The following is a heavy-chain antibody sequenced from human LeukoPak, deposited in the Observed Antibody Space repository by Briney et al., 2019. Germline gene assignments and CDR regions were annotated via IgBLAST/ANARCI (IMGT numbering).Heavy chain of an antibody. D-gene: IGHD6-13*01. CDR3: ARLVPGIAAAAGAFDI. CDR2: MNPNSGNT. Sequence: ASVKVSSKASGYTFTSYDINWVRQATGQGLEWMGWMNPNSGNTGYAQKFQGRVTMTRNTSISTAYMELSSLRSEDTAVYYCARLVPGIAAAAGAFDIWGQGTMVTVSS. J-gene: IGHJ3*02. V-gene: IGHV1-8*01. CDR1: GYTFTSYD.